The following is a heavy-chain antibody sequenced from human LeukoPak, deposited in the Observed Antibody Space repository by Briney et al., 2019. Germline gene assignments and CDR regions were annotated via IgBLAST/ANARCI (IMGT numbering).Heavy chain of an antibody. J-gene: IGHJ4*02. CDR3: ARRGDILTDYAFDY. CDR2: IYYSGTT. D-gene: IGHD3-9*01. Sequence: SETLSLTCSVSGGSINSNSHHWDWIRQAPGKGLEWIGNIYYSGTTSYNPSLKSRVTISVDTSKNQFSLRLSSVTAADTAAYYCARRGDILTDYAFDYWGQGTLVTVSS. CDR1: GGSINSNSHH. V-gene: IGHV4-39*01.